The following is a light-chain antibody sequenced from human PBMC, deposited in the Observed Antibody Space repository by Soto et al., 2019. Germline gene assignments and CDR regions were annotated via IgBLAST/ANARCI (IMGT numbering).Light chain of an antibody. V-gene: IGLV2-14*01. J-gene: IGLJ1*01. CDR1: SSDVGNYNY. CDR3: SSFTSSTTYV. CDR2: NVN. Sequence: QSVLTQSASVSGSPGQSITISCTGTSSDVGNYNYVSWYQQHPGEVPKLIIFNVNNRPSGVSNRFSGSKSGNTASLTISGLQAEDEADYYCSSFTSSTTYVFGTGTQLTV.